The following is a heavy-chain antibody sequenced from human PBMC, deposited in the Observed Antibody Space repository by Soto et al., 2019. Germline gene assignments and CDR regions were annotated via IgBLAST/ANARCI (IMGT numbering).Heavy chain of an antibody. CDR3: AIADYGDDDY. J-gene: IGHJ4*02. CDR1: GYTFATST. CDR2: NKAYSGNT. Sequence: QLQLVQSGPEAKKPGASVKVSCKASGYTFATSTISWLRQAPGQGPEWMGWNKAYSGNTNYAQKLQGRLTMTTDTSTSTAYMELRSLTTDDTAIYYCAIADYGDDDYWGQGTLVTVSS. V-gene: IGHV1-18*01. D-gene: IGHD4-17*01.